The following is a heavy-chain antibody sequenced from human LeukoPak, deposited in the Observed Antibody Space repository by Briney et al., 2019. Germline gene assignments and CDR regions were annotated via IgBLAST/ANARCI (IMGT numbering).Heavy chain of an antibody. J-gene: IGHJ4*02. V-gene: IGHV4-59*01. D-gene: IGHD5-18*01. CDR2: IYYSGST. CDR1: GGSISSYY. Sequence: SETLSLSCTVSGGSISSYYWRWIRQSPGKGLEWIGYIYYSGSTNYNPSLKSRVTISVDTSKNQFSLKLSSVTAADTAVYYCATSTDTAMVTVVDYWGQGTLVTVSS. CDR3: ATSTDTAMVTVVDY.